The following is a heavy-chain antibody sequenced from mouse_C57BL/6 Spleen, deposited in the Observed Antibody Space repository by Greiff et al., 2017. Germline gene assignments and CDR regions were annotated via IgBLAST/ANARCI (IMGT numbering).Heavy chain of an antibody. Sequence: QVQLQQPGAELVKPGASVKMSCKASGYTFTSYWITWVKQRPGQGLEWIGDIYPGSGSTNYNEKFKSKATLTVDTSSSTAYMQLSSLTSEDSAVYYCARWGYYDYPWCAYWGRGTLVTVSA. CDR1: GYTFTSYW. D-gene: IGHD2-4*01. CDR3: ARWGYYDYPWCAY. V-gene: IGHV1-55*01. J-gene: IGHJ3*01. CDR2: IYPGSGST.